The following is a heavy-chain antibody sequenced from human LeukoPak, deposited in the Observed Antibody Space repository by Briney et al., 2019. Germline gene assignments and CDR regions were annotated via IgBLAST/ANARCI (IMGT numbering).Heavy chain of an antibody. CDR3: ARRTSRGSSSWYVAFDI. J-gene: IGHJ3*02. D-gene: IGHD6-13*01. CDR1: GYSISSGYC. Sequence: SETLSLTCTVSGYSISSGYCWGWIRQPPGKGLEWIGSIYHSGRTFYNPSLKSRVTISVDTSKNQFSLKLSSVTAADTAVYYCARRTSRGSSSWYVAFDIWGQGTMVTVSS. V-gene: IGHV4-38-2*02. CDR2: IYHSGRT.